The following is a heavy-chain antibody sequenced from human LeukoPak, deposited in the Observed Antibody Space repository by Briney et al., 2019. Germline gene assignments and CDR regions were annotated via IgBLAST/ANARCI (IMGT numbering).Heavy chain of an antibody. Sequence: SETLSLTCAVSGYSISSGYYWGWIRQPPGKGLEWIGRIYHSGSTYYNPSLKSRVTISVDTSKNHFSLNLSSVTAADTAVYYCARQLTVAGDAFDIWGPGTMVTVSS. CDR1: GYSISSGYY. CDR3: ARQLTVAGDAFDI. V-gene: IGHV4-38-2*01. J-gene: IGHJ3*02. D-gene: IGHD6-13*01. CDR2: IYHSGST.